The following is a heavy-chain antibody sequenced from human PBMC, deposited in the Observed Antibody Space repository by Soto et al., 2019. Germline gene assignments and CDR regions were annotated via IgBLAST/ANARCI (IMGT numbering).Heavy chain of an antibody. CDR2: SSAYNGNT. D-gene: IGHD2-2*01. CDR3: ARWGDDIVLVPATPGYWFAP. CDR1: GYTFPSYG. J-gene: IGHJ5*02. Sequence: QVQLVQSGAEVKKPGASVKVSCTSSGYTFPSYGIIWVRHAPGQGLEWMGWSSAYNGNTNYAQKLQGRVTMTTDTSTSTAYMELRSLRSDDTAVYYCARWGDDIVLVPATPGYWFAPWGQGTLVTVSS. V-gene: IGHV1-18*01.